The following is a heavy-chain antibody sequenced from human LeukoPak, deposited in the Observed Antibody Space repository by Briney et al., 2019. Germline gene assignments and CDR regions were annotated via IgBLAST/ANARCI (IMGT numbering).Heavy chain of an antibody. CDR2: IYYSGST. D-gene: IGHD4-11*01. V-gene: IGHV4-59*01. CDR1: GGSLSSYY. Sequence: SETLSLTCTVSGGSLSSYYWSWIRQPPGKGLEWIGYIYYSGSTNYNPSLKSRVTISLDTSKNQFSLKLSSVTAADTAVYYCARGTTGTTSSLDYWGQGSLVTVSS. CDR3: ARGTTGTTSSLDY. J-gene: IGHJ4*02.